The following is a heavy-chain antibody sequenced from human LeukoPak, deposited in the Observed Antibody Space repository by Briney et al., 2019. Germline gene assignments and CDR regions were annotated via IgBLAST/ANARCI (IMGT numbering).Heavy chain of an antibody. V-gene: IGHV3-23*01. J-gene: IGHJ4*02. CDR3: AKDHGTNVYDPFDY. D-gene: IGHD2-8*01. Sequence: GGSLRLSCAASGFNFRSHAMSWVRQAPGKGLEWVSVISNGGAGTYYADSVKGRFTISRDNFKSTLYLQMSSLRAEDTAVYYCAKDHGTNVYDPFDYWGQGTLVTVSS. CDR1: GFNFRSHA. CDR2: ISNGGAGT.